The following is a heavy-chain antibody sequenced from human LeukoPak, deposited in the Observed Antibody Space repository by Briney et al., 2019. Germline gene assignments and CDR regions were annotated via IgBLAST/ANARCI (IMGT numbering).Heavy chain of an antibody. V-gene: IGHV4-30-4*02. CDR2: IYYSGST. Sequence: PSETLSLTCTVSGGSISSGDYYWNWIRQPPGKGLEWIGYIYYSGSTYYNPSLKSRVIISVDTSKNQFSLKLSSVTAADTAVYYCARSYCTNGVCYRWGNWFDPWGQGTLVTVSS. CDR3: ARSYCTNGVCYRWGNWFDP. D-gene: IGHD2-8*01. CDR1: GGSISSGDYY. J-gene: IGHJ5*02.